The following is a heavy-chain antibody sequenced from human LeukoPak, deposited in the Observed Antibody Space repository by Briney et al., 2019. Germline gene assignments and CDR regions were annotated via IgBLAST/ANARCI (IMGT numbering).Heavy chain of an antibody. J-gene: IGHJ4*02. CDR3: ARVSMIVS. V-gene: IGHV3-11*04. D-gene: IGHD3-22*01. Sequence: LSLTCAVYGGSLSDYYMSWIRQAPGKGLEWVSYISSSGSTIYYADSVKGRFTISRDNAKNSLYLQMNSLRAEDTAVYYCARVSMIVSWGQGTLVTVSS. CDR1: GGSLSDYY. CDR2: ISSSGSTI.